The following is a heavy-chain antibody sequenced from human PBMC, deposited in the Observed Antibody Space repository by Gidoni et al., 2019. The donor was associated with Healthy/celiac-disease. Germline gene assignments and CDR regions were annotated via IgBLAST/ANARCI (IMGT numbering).Heavy chain of an antibody. CDR2: INSDGSRT. CDR3: ARAVFDF. V-gene: IGHV3-74*01. CDR1: GFTFSRYW. Sequence: LLDSVVAVVQNEGSLRLSCAPSGFTFSRYWMHWVRQAPGKGLVWVSRINSDGSRTSYADSVKGRFTIGIQNVKKTVFLTCAILREEYSGEDYRARAVFDFWGQGTLVTVSS. J-gene: IGHJ3*01.